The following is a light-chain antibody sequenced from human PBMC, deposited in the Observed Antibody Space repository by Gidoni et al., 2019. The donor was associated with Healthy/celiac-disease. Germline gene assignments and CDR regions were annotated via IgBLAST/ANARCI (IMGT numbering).Light chain of an antibody. CDR1: QSLLHSNGYNY. CDR3: MQALQRHT. J-gene: IGKJ2*01. Sequence: DIVMTQSPLSLPVTPGEPASISCRSSQSLLHSNGYNYLDWYLQKPGQSPQLLIYLGSNRDSGVPDRFGGSGSGTDFTLKISRVEAEDVGVYYCMQALQRHTFXXXTKLEIK. V-gene: IGKV2-28*01. CDR2: LGS.